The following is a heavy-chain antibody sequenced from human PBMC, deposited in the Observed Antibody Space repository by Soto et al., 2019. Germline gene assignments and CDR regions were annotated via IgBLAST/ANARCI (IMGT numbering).Heavy chain of an antibody. J-gene: IGHJ6*02. Sequence: SVKVSCKASGGTFSSYAISWVRQAPGQGLEWMGGIIPIFGTANYAQKFQGRVTITADKSTSTAYMELSSLRSEDTAVHYCARVYCSSTSPCGMDVWGQGTTVTVSS. CDR2: IIPIFGTA. D-gene: IGHD2-2*01. V-gene: IGHV1-69*06. CDR1: GGTFSSYA. CDR3: ARVYCSSTSPCGMDV.